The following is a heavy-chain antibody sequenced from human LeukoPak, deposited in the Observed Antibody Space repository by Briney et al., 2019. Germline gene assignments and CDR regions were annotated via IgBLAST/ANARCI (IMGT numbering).Heavy chain of an antibody. J-gene: IGHJ3*02. CDR1: GYTFSVYF. Sequence: ASVKVSYKASGYTFSVYFINWVRQAPGQGLEWMGIIYPSGGRTNYAQKFQGRVTMTRDMSTSTVYMELSSLRSEDTAVYYCASRTRPDVGAFDIWGQGTMVTVSS. D-gene: IGHD6-6*01. V-gene: IGHV1-46*01. CDR2: IYPSGGRT. CDR3: ASRTRPDVGAFDI.